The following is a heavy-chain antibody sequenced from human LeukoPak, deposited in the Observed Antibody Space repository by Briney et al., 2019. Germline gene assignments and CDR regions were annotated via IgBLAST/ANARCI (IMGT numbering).Heavy chain of an antibody. Sequence: SETLSLTCTVSGGSISSYYWSWIRQPPGKGLEWIGYIYYSGSTNYSPSLRSRVTISVDTSKNEFSLKLRSVTAADTAEYYCARYQTGTMFAVWGQGTLVTISS. CDR3: ARYQTGTMFAV. D-gene: IGHD1/OR15-1a*01. CDR2: IYYSGST. J-gene: IGHJ4*02. V-gene: IGHV4-59*01. CDR1: GGSISSYY.